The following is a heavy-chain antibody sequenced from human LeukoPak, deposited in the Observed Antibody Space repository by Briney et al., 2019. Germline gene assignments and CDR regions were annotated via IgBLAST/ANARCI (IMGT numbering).Heavy chain of an antibody. CDR1: GFTFSTYG. CDR3: ATYLGYCTSSNCPYFYMDV. D-gene: IGHD2-2*03. CDR2: VWYDESLK. J-gene: IGHJ6*03. V-gene: IGHV3-33*01. Sequence: GGSLRLSCAASGFTFSTYGMHWVRQAPGKGLEWVAIVWYDESLKYYADSVKGRFTISRDNSKNTLFLQLNSLRAEDTAVYYCATYLGYCTSSNCPYFYMDVWGTGTTVIVSS.